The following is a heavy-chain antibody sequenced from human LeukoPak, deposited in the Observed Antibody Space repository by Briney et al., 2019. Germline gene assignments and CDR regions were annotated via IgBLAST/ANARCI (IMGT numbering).Heavy chain of an antibody. CDR1: GGTFSSYA. CDR3: ARVGGYSSSPYWYYYYYGMDV. V-gene: IGHV1-69*13. CDR2: IIPIFGTA. Sequence: ASVKVSCKASGGTFSSYAISWVRQAPGQGLEWMGGIIPIFGTANYAQKFQGRVTITADESTSTAYMELSSQRSEDTAVYYCARVGGYSSSPYWYYYYYGMDVWGQGTTVTVSS. D-gene: IGHD6-6*01. J-gene: IGHJ6*02.